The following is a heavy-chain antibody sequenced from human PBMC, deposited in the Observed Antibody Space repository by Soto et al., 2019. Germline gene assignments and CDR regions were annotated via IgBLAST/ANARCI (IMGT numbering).Heavy chain of an antibody. CDR1: GYTCTSYY. CDR3: ARVSLRFLEWLTDPYYYYGMDV. J-gene: IGHJ6*02. Sequence: EASVKVSCKASGYTCTSYYMHWVRQAPGQGLEWMGIINPSGGSTSYAQKFQGRVTMTRDTSTSTVYMELSSLRSEDTAVYYCARVSLRFLEWLTDPYYYYGMDVWGQGTTVTVSS. CDR2: INPSGGST. V-gene: IGHV1-46*01. D-gene: IGHD3-3*01.